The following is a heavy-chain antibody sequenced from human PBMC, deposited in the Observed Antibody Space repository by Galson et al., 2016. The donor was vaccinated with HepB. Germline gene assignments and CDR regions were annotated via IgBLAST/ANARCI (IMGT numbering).Heavy chain of an antibody. Sequence: SLRLSRAASGLTFSDPWMTWVGLAPGKGLEWVGRIKSKTDGGTTDYAAPVKGRFTISRDASKNTLYMQMNSLKIEDTGVYYCTTDWCGGDCHGRPVASDYWGQGTPVTVSS. D-gene: IGHD2-21*02. CDR1: GLTFSDPW. J-gene: IGHJ4*02. CDR3: TTDWCGGDCHGRPVASDY. V-gene: IGHV3-15*01. CDR2: IKSKTDGGTT.